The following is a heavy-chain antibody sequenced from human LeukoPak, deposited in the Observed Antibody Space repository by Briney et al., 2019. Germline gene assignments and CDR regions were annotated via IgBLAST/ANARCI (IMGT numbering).Heavy chain of an antibody. D-gene: IGHD6-13*01. Sequence: GGSLRLSCAASGFTFSSYSMNRVLQAPGKGLEWVSSISSSSSYIYYADSVKGRFTISRDNAKNSLYLQMNSLRAEDTAVYYCAREAAAPSFDYWGQGTLVTVSS. V-gene: IGHV3-21*01. CDR1: GFTFSSYS. CDR3: AREAAAPSFDY. CDR2: ISSSSSYI. J-gene: IGHJ4*02.